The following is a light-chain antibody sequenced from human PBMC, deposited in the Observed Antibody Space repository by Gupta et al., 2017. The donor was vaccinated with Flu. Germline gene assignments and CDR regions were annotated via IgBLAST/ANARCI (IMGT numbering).Light chain of an antibody. CDR3: QEYNSCSQT. CDR1: QSVSSS. CDR2: DAS. J-gene: IGKJ2*01. Sequence: ETVMTQSPSTLSVSRGERATLSCRASQSVSSSLAWYQHKPGQAPSLLIYDASTLATGIPDRFSGSGSGTEFTLTISSLQSDDFALYYCQEYNSCSQTFGQGTSLQIK. V-gene: IGKV3-15*01.